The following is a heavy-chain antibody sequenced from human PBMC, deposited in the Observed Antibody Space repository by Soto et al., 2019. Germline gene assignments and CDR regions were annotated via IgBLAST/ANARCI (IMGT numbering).Heavy chain of an antibody. D-gene: IGHD2-2*02. Sequence: WGSLRLSCAASGFTFINAWIIWFRHSPFKGLEWVGRIKSKTDGGTTDYAAPVKGRFTISRDDSKNTLYLQMNSLKTEDTAVYYCTTDLNTYRIDYWGQGTLVTVSS. CDR1: GFTFINAW. CDR3: TTDLNTYRIDY. CDR2: IKSKTDGGTT. J-gene: IGHJ4*02. V-gene: IGHV3-15*01.